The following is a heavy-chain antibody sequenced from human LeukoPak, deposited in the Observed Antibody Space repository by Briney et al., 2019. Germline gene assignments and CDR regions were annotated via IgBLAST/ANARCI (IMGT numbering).Heavy chain of an antibody. D-gene: IGHD3-22*01. J-gene: IGHJ4*02. Sequence: GGSLRLSCAASGFTFSSHWMHWVRQAPGKGLVWVSRINSDGSSTAYADSVRGRFTISRDNAKNRLYLQMNSLRAEDTAVYYCTRIYYDSGDYYPFEYWGQGTLVTVSS. CDR3: TRIYYDSGDYYPFEY. CDR1: GFTFSSHW. V-gene: IGHV3-74*03. CDR2: INSDGSST.